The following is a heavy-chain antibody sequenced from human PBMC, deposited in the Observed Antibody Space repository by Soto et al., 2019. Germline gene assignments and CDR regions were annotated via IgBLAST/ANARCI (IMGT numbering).Heavy chain of an antibody. V-gene: IGHV3-23*01. D-gene: IGHD2-15*01. J-gene: IGHJ1*01. CDR2: ISGGGGST. CDR3: AREDLYCSGGSCYVHFKH. CDR1: GFTFGNYA. Sequence: GGSLRLSCAASGFTFGNYAMNWVRQAPGKGLEWVSGISGGGGSTYYSGSVKGRFTVSRDNSKNTLDLQMNSLRAEDMALYYCAREDLYCSGGSCYVHFKHWGQGTLVTVSS.